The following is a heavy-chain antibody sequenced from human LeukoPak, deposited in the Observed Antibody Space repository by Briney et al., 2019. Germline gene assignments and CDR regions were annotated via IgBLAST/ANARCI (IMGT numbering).Heavy chain of an antibody. Sequence: ASVKVSCKASGYTFTSYGISWVRQAPGQGLEWMGWISVYNGNTNYAQKLQGRVTMTTDTSTSTAYMELRSLRSDDTAVYYCARVYPGYSSGWYVEALHWYFDLWGRGTLVTVSS. J-gene: IGHJ2*01. CDR3: ARVYPGYSSGWYVEALHWYFDL. CDR2: ISVYNGNT. CDR1: GYTFTSYG. D-gene: IGHD6-19*01. V-gene: IGHV1-18*01.